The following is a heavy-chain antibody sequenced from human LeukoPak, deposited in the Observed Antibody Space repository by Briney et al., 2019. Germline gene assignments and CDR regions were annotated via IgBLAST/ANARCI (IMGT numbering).Heavy chain of an antibody. CDR1: GYTFTGYY. CDR2: INPNSGGT. D-gene: IGHD2-2*02. V-gene: IGHV1-2*02. CDR3: ARGRYCSSTRFYKVYYYYMDV. Sequence: GASVKVSCKASGYTFTGYYMHWVRQAPGQGLEWMGWINPNSGGTNYAQKLQDRVTITTDTSTSTAYMELRSLRSDDTAVYYCARGRYCSSTRFYKVYYYYMDVWGKGTTVTVSS. J-gene: IGHJ6*03.